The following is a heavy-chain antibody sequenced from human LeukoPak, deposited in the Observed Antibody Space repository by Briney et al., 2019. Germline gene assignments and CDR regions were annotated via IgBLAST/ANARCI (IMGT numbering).Heavy chain of an antibody. CDR3: ARSDCSAPTCSTYYSHGLDV. J-gene: IGHJ6*02. CDR1: GFNFSVYT. CDR2: TSVRSGYL. D-gene: IGHD2-15*01. V-gene: IGHV3-21*01. Sequence: AGTLRLSCAASGFNFSVYTMTWVRQAPGNGLQWVSSTSVRSGYLYYADSVRVRFTISSDNAQTSVFLQMNSLRAEDTAVYYCARSDCSAPTCSTYYSHGLDVWGQGTALTVSS.